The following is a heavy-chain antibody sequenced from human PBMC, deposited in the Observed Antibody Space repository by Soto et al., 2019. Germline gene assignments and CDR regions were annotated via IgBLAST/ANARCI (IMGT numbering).Heavy chain of an antibody. V-gene: IGHV3-30*18. Sequence: GSLSLSCVASGFTFSSDGMHWVRQAPGKGLEWVAVISYDGSNKNYADSVKGRFTISRDNSKNTLYLQMNSLRAEDTAVYFCANSRGGPATFDYWGQGTLVTVSS. CDR3: ANSRGGPATFDY. J-gene: IGHJ4*02. CDR1: GFTFSSDG. D-gene: IGHD2-15*01. CDR2: ISYDGSNK.